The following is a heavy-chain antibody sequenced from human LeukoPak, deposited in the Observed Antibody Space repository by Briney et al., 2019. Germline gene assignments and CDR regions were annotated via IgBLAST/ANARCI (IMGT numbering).Heavy chain of an antibody. D-gene: IGHD2/OR15-2a*01. J-gene: IGHJ6*03. CDR3: ARNSNRYMDV. V-gene: IGHV3-7*01. CDR2: IKEDGSEK. Sequence: GGSLRLSCAASGFTFRNYWMRWVRQAPGKGLEWVANIKEDGSEKYYVDSVKGRFTISRDNAKNSLYLQMNSLRAEDTAVYYSARNSNRYMDVWGKGTTVTVSS. CDR1: GFTFRNYW.